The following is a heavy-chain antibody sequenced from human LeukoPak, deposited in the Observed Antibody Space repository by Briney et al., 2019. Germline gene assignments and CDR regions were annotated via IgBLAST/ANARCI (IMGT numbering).Heavy chain of an antibody. CDR2: TNPDGSAT. Sequence: PGGSLRLSCAAAGSMFSTYWIHWVRQAPGKGLVWVSRTNPDGSATIYADSVKGRFTVSRDNTKNSLYMQLTSLRAEDTAVYYCARDFAYNTFDYWGQGTLVTVSS. CDR1: GSMFSTYW. V-gene: IGHV3-74*01. CDR3: ARDFAYNTFDY. D-gene: IGHD1-14*01. J-gene: IGHJ4*02.